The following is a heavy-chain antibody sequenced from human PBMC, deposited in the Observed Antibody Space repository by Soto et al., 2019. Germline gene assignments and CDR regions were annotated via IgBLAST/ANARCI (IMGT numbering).Heavy chain of an antibody. CDR2: IDNGGGT. V-gene: IGHV4-59*08. J-gene: IGHJ6*04. CDR3: VRQGFGVLHGLVDV. CDR1: SDSRSSHK. D-gene: IGHD3-10*01. Sequence: QVQLQESGPGLVKPSETLSLTCTVSSDSRSSHKWSWIRQPPGKGLEWIGYIDNGGGTSYNPSLRSRVTMSVETSTLQFTLKLSSVTAADTAVYYCVRQGFGVLHGLVDVWGEGTMVTVSS.